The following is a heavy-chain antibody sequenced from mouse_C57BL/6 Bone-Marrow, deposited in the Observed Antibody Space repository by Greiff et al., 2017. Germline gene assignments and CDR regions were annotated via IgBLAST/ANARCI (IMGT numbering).Heavy chain of an antibody. CDR3: ASLYDYDGDWYCDV. D-gene: IGHD2-4*01. V-gene: IGHV1-52*01. CDR1: GYTFTSYW. J-gene: IGHJ1*03. Sequence: QVQLKQPGAELVRPGSSVKLSCKASGYTFTSYWMHWVKQRPIQGLEWIGNINPSDSETHYNQKFKDKATLTVDKSSSTAYMQLSSLTSEDSAVYYGASLYDYDGDWYCDVWGTGTTVTVSS. CDR2: INPSDSET.